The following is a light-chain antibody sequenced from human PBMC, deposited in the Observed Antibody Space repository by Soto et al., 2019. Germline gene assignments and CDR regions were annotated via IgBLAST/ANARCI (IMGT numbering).Light chain of an antibody. Sequence: EIVMTQSPATLSVSPGERPTLSCRASQSVSSSLAWYQQKPGQAPRLLIYGASTRATGIPARFSGSGSGTEFTLTISSLQSEDFAVYYCQQYNNWPPGTFGQGTKVDIK. J-gene: IGKJ1*01. CDR3: QQYNNWPPGT. CDR2: GAS. CDR1: QSVSSS. V-gene: IGKV3-15*01.